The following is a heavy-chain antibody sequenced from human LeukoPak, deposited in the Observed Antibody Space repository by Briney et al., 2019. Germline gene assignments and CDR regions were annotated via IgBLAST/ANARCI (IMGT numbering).Heavy chain of an antibody. CDR1: GYTFTSYA. Sequence: ASVKVSCKASGYTFTSYAMNWVRQAPGQGLEWMGRINPNSGGANYTQKFQGRVTMTRDTSISTAYTELSGLRSDDTAVYYCARESAATGSYYFDYWGQGILVTVSS. V-gene: IGHV1-2*06. CDR3: ARESAATGSYYFDY. J-gene: IGHJ4*02. D-gene: IGHD6-13*01. CDR2: INPNSGGA.